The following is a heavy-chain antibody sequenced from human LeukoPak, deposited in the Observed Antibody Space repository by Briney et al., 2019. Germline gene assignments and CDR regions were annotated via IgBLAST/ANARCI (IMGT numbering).Heavy chain of an antibody. D-gene: IGHD4-17*01. CDR1: GGSITSDVHY. J-gene: IGHJ2*01. Sequence: KPSQTLSLTCTVSGGSITSDVHYWNWIRQSAEKGLEWIGRVHTTGSLDYNPSLKSRVTISIDMSSTHFSLMMDSVTTTDTAVYYCARGTKSPRTTVLTSFWYFDLWGRGTLVTVSS. CDR3: ARGTKSPRTTVLTSFWYFDL. V-gene: IGHV4-61*02. CDR2: VHTTGSL.